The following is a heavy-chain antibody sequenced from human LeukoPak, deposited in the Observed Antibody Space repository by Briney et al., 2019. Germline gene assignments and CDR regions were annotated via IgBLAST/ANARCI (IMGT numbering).Heavy chain of an antibody. J-gene: IGHJ4*02. Sequence: SETLSLTCAVYGGSFSGYYWSWIRQPPGKGLEWIGEINHSGSTNYNPSLKSRATISVDTSKNQFSLKLSSVTAADTAVYYCASIIATSGYYWGQGTLVTVSS. CDR3: ASIIATSGYY. D-gene: IGHD6-6*01. CDR1: GGSFSGYY. CDR2: INHSGST. V-gene: IGHV4-34*01.